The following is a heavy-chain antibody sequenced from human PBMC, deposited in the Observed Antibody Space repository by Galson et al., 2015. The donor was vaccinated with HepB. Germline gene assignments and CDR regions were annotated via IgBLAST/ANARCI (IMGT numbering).Heavy chain of an antibody. J-gene: IGHJ4*02. CDR2: ISATDGST. Sequence: SLRLSCAASGFSVTSHGMNWVRQAPGKGLEWVSGISATDGSTSYADSVKGRFAIYRDKSKNTLYLEMNSLRAEDTALYYCARVGEVIPPGTLPWGPKKTPVGLDYWGQGTLVIVSS. CDR3: ARVGEVIPPGTLPWGPKKTPVGLDY. CDR1: GFSVTSHG. D-gene: IGHD3-16*02. V-gene: IGHV3-23*01.